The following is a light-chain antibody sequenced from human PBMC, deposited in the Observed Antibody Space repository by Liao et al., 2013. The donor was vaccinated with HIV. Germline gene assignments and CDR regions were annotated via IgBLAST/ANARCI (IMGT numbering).Light chain of an antibody. V-gene: IGLV3-1*01. CDR3: QAWDSNTAYV. Sequence: SYELTQPPSVSVSPGQTASVICSGDKLGDKVVSWYQQKPGQSPVLVIYQDTRRPSGIPGRFSGSNSENTATLTISGTQPMDEADYYCQAWDSNTAYVFGTGTKVSVL. J-gene: IGLJ1*01. CDR2: QDT. CDR1: KLGDKV.